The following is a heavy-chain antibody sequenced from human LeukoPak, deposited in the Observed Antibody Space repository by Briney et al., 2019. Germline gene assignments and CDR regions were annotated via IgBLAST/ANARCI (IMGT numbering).Heavy chain of an antibody. CDR1: GGSIRSSSSSYY. V-gene: IGHV4-39*07. CDR3: ARSSHYCSSTTCYGWFDP. Sequence: SETLSLTCTVSGGSIRSSSSSYYWGWIRQPPGKGLEWIGIIYYSGSTYYNPSLKSRVTISVDTSKNQFSLKLSSVTAADTAVYYCARSSHYCSSTTCYGWFDPWGQGTLVTVSS. D-gene: IGHD2-2*01. CDR2: IYYSGST. J-gene: IGHJ5*02.